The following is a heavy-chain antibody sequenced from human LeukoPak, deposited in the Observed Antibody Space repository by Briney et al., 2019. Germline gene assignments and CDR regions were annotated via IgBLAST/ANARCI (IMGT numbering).Heavy chain of an antibody. J-gene: IGHJ4*02. V-gene: IGHV4-59*08. CDR1: GGSISSYY. Sequence: TSETLSLTCTVSGGSISSYYWNWLRQPPGKGLEWIGYIYYSGSTNYNPSLKSRVTISVDTSKNQFSLKLSSVTAADTAVYYCARHKYASHFDYWGQGTLVTVSS. D-gene: IGHD2-8*01. CDR2: IYYSGST. CDR3: ARHKYASHFDY.